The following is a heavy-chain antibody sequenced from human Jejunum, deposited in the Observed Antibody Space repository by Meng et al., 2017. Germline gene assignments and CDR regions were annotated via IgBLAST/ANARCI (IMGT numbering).Heavy chain of an antibody. J-gene: IGHJ4*02. Sequence: ASVKVSCKASGYTFSVYYYHWVRQAPGQGLEWVGRLNPINGDTEYAQKFQGRITMTRDRSIGTAYMELSSLTYDDTAIYYCARDLGEKVVLDAIIWGRGTLVTVSS. CDR3: ARDLGEKVVLDAII. CDR2: LNPINGDT. CDR1: GYTFSVYY. D-gene: IGHD2-2*02. V-gene: IGHV1-2*06.